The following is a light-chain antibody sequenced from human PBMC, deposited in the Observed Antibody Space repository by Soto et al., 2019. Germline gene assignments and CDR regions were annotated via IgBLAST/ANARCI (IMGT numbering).Light chain of an antibody. CDR3: QQYFTSPIT. Sequence: EIVLTQSPGTLALSPVSRATLSCRASQSVNSRLAWYQHKPGQAPRLLISGASNRASGIPARFSAWGSGTDFTLTISRVDPADFAFYYCQQYFTSPITFGQGTRLEIK. CDR2: GAS. V-gene: IGKV3-20*01. J-gene: IGKJ5*01. CDR1: QSVNSR.